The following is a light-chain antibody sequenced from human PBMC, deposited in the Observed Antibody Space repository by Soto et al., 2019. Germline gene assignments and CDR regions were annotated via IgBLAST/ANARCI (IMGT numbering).Light chain of an antibody. V-gene: IGLV2-14*01. CDR1: SSDVGAYNY. J-gene: IGLJ1*01. Sequence: QSVLTQPASVSGSPGQSITISCTGTSSDVGAYNYVSWYQQQSGKAPKLMIHEVSNRPSGVSNRFSGSKSGNTASLTISGLQAEDEADYYCSLYTTSSTPSYVFGTGTKVTVL. CDR3: SLYTTSSTPSYV. CDR2: EVS.